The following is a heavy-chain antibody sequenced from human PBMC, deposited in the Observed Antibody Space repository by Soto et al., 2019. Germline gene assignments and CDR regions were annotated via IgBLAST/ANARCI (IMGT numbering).Heavy chain of an antibody. CDR3: ARDLDYYGSGSYGMDV. D-gene: IGHD3-10*01. CDR2: IWYDGSNK. V-gene: IGHV3-33*01. J-gene: IGHJ6*02. CDR1: GFTFSSYG. Sequence: QVQLVESGGGVVQPGRSLRLSCAASGFTFSSYGMHWVRQAPGKGLEWVAVIWYDGSNKYYADSVKGRFTISRDNSKNTLYLQMNSLRAEDTAVYYCARDLDYYGSGSYGMDVWGQGTTVTVSS.